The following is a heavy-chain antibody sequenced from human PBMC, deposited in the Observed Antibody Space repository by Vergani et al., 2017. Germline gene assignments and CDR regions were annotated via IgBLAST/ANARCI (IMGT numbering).Heavy chain of an antibody. Sequence: QVQLQESGPGLVRPSETLSLTCTVSGGSISGYSWSWIRQPPGKGLEWVGYIYHSGSTNYNPSLKSRVTISVDTSKNQFSLKLSSVTAADTAVYYCARVLNSGYYLFDYWGQGTLVTVSS. CDR2: IYHSGST. D-gene: IGHD3-22*01. CDR1: GGSISGYS. V-gene: IGHV4-59*13. J-gene: IGHJ4*02. CDR3: ARVLNSGYYLFDY.